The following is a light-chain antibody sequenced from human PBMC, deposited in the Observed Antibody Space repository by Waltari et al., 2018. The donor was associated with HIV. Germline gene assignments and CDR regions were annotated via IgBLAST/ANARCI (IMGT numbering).Light chain of an antibody. CDR3: QVWYSLTDPVV. CDR1: SIGTKS. V-gene: IGLV3-21*02. J-gene: IGLJ2*01. CDR2: DDS. Sequence: SYVLTQPPSVSVAPGQTARIACGGNSIGTKSVHWYQQKPGQAPVLVVSDDSYRPSGIPGRFSGSKYGNAATLTISRVEVGDEADYYCQVWYSLTDPVVFGGGTKLTVL.